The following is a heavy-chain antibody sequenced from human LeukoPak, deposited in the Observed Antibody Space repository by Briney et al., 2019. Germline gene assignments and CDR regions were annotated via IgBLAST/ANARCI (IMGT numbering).Heavy chain of an antibody. D-gene: IGHD2-15*01. Sequence: PGGSLRLSCAASGFIFRSYSMNRVRQAPGKGLEWVSSISTGSNYIYYADSVKGRFTISRDNAKNSLYLQMNSLRAEDTAVYYCARGAASLDYWGQGTLVTVSS. CDR3: ARGAASLDY. CDR2: ISTGSNYI. V-gene: IGHV3-21*01. CDR1: GFIFRSYS. J-gene: IGHJ4*02.